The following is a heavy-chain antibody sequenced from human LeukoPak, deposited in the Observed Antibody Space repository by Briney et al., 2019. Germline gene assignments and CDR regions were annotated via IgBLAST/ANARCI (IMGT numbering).Heavy chain of an antibody. J-gene: IGHJ4*02. CDR1: GFTFSSYW. CDR3: ARGEQQLIRTNPDY. Sequence: PGGSLRLSCAASGFTFSSYWMHWVRQAPGKGLVWVSRINSDGSSTSYADSVKGRFTISRDNAKNSLYLQMNSLRAEDTAVYYCARGEQQLIRTNPDYWGQGTLVTVSS. V-gene: IGHV3-74*01. CDR2: INSDGSST. D-gene: IGHD6-13*01.